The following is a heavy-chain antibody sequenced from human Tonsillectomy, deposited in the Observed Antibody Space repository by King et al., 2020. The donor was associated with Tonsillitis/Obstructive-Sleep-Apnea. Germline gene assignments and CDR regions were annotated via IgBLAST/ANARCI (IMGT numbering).Heavy chain of an antibody. CDR3: ARGPGYWYFDL. CDR1: EFTGSSSY. V-gene: IGHV3-66*01. Sequence: VQLVQSGGGLVQFGGSLRLSCAASEFTGSSSYMSWVRQAPGKGLEWGSVIYTGGSTYYADSVNGRFSISRVNSESTLYLQMNSLRAEDTALYYCARGPGYWYFDLWGRGTLVTVSS. CDR2: IYTGGST. D-gene: IGHD1-14*01. J-gene: IGHJ2*01.